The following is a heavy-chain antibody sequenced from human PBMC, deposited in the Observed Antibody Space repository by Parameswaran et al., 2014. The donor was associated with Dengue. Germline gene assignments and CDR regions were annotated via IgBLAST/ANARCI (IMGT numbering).Heavy chain of an antibody. CDR3: AAGPTFGVVTPSYYYYVMEV. J-gene: IGHJ6*02. V-gene: IGHV1-58*01. D-gene: IGHD3-3*01. CDR2: IVAGSGNT. Sequence: WVRQAPGQRPEWIGWIVAGSGNTKYAQMFQERVTITRDMSTSTVYMELTSPRSEDTAVYYCAAGPTFGVVTPSYYYYVMEVWGQGTTVTVSS.